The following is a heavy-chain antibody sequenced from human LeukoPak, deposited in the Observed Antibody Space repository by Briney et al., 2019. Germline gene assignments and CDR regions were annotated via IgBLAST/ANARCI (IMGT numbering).Heavy chain of an antibody. CDR1: GGSISSYY. J-gene: IGHJ3*02. D-gene: IGHD6-13*01. CDR3: ARLWDDGGQLAPDAFDI. V-gene: IGHV4-59*01. Sequence: SETPSLTCTVSGGSISSYYWSWIRQPPGKGLEWIGYIYYSGSTNYNPSLKSRVTISVDTSKNQFSLKLSSVTAADTAVYYCARLWDDGGQLAPDAFDIWGQGTMVTVSS. CDR2: IYYSGST.